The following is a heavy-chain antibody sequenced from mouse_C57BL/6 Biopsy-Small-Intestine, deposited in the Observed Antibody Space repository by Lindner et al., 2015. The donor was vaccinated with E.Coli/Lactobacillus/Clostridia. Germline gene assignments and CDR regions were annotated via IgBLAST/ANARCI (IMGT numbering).Heavy chain of an antibody. Sequence: VQLQESGAELVKPGASVKLSCTASGFNIKDYYIHWVKQRTEQGLDWIGRIDPEDGETKYAPKFQGKATITTDTSSSTAYLQLSSLTSVDTAVYYCSTGDDFGRFASWGQGTLVTASA. V-gene: IGHV14-2*01. D-gene: IGHD2-4*01. CDR1: GFNIKDYY. J-gene: IGHJ3*01. CDR2: IDPEDGET. CDR3: STGDDFGRFAS.